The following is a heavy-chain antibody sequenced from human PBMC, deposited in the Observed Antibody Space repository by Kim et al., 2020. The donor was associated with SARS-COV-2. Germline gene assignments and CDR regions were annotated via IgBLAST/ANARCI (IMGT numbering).Heavy chain of an antibody. CDR1: GYTFTSYG. CDR3: ARDNRAIVVGPLDYYGMDV. Sequence: ASVKVSCKASGYTFTSYGISWVRQAPGQGLEWMGWISAYNGNTNYAQKLQGRVTMTTDTSTSTAYMELRSLRSDDTAVYYCARDNRAIVVGPLDYYGMDVWGQGTTVTVSS. J-gene: IGHJ6*02. V-gene: IGHV1-18*01. CDR2: ISAYNGNT. D-gene: IGHD3-22*01.